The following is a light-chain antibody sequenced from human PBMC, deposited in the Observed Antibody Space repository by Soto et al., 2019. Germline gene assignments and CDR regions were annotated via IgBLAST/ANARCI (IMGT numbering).Light chain of an antibody. Sequence: DIQMTQSPAFLSASVGDRVTITCRASQGILDYVAWFQQKPGKAPNLLIYAASPLQSGVPSRFSRSGSGTDFTLTISTLQPEDVATYSGQKYKTAPQTFGQGTQVEIK. J-gene: IGKJ1*01. CDR2: AAS. CDR1: QGILDY. V-gene: IGKV1-27*01. CDR3: QKYKTAPQT.